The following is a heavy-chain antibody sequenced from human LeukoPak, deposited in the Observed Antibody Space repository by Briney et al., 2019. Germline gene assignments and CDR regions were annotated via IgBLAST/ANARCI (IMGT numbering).Heavy chain of an antibody. J-gene: IGHJ4*02. CDR2: INPNSGGT. D-gene: IGHD6-19*01. CDR1: GYTFTAYY. Sequence: ASVKVSCKASGYTFTAYYLHWVRQAPGQGLEWMGWINPNSGGTNYAQKFQGRVTMTRDTSISTVYMELTRLRSDDTAVYYCARDFPSSGWYQPFDYWGQGILVTVSS. V-gene: IGHV1-2*02. CDR3: ARDFPSSGWYQPFDY.